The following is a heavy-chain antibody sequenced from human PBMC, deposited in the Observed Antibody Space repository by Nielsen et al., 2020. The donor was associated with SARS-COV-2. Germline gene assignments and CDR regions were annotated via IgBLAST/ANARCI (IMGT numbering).Heavy chain of an antibody. CDR1: GFSVNNSLG. CDR3: ARIFLELRLFYFYFYMDV. D-gene: IGHD3-16*01. Sequence: SGPTPVKPTETSTPTCTVSGFSVNNSLGVSWIRQPPGKALERLAHIFASDEKSYSTSLKSRLTLSTDTSKSQVVLTVTNMDPADTATYYCARIFLELRLFYFYFYMDVWGKGTTVTVS. J-gene: IGHJ6*03. V-gene: IGHV2-26*01. CDR2: IFASDEK.